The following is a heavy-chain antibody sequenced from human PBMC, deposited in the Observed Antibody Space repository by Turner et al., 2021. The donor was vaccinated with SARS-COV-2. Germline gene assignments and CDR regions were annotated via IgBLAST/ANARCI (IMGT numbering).Heavy chain of an antibody. D-gene: IGHD1-26*01. J-gene: IGHJ4*02. CDR1: GFTFSSYG. Sequence: QVQLVESGGGVVQPRRSLRLSCSASGFTFSSYGMHWVRQAPGKGLGWVAVIWYDGSNKYNADSVKGRFTISRDNSKNTLYLQMNSLRAEDTAVYYCATGSGSYYFSPTYYFDYWGQGTLVTVSS. V-gene: IGHV3-33*01. CDR2: IWYDGSNK. CDR3: ATGSGSYYFSPTYYFDY.